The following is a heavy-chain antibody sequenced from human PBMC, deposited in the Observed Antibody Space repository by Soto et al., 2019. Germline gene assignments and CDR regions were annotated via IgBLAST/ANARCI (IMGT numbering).Heavy chain of an antibody. Sequence: PGESLKISCQGSGYSFANSWIGWVRQMPGKGLEWMGIIYPGDSDTRYSPSFQGQVTISADKSISTAYLQWSSLKASDSAIYYCARHVDTAMITANFASWGQGTLVTVSS. J-gene: IGHJ4*02. CDR1: GYSFANSW. D-gene: IGHD5-18*01. CDR2: IYPGDSDT. V-gene: IGHV5-51*01. CDR3: ARHVDTAMITANFAS.